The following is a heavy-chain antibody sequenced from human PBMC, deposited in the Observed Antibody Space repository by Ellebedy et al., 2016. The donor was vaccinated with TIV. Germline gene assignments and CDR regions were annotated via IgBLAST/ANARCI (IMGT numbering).Heavy chain of an antibody. CDR2: ITHSGHP. J-gene: IGHJ6*02. CDR3: ARGPGGRREGYTRLMHYDDHHGLDV. Sequence: MPSETLSLTCDVFGGSLSDNYWSWIRRSPGKGLEWIREITHSGHPNYNPSLKGRVTVSMDPSKSQVSLKLTSVTAAETAVYFCARGPGGRREGYTRLMHYDDHHGLDVWGQGTTVTVS. V-gene: IGHV4-34*01. CDR1: GGSLSDNY. D-gene: IGHD5-24*01.